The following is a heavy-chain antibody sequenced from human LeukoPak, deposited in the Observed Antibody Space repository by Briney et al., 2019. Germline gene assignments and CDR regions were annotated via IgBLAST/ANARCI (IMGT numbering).Heavy chain of an antibody. CDR3: ARWRIVGRYDSSGPFDAFDI. Sequence: PSETLSLTCTVSGGSISSSSYYWGWIRQPPGKGLEWIGEINHSGSTNYNPSLKSRVTISVDTSKNQFSLKLSSVTAADTAVYYCARWRIVGRYDSSGPFDAFDIWGQGTMVTVSS. V-gene: IGHV4-39*07. J-gene: IGHJ3*02. CDR1: GGSISSSSYY. CDR2: INHSGST. D-gene: IGHD3-22*01.